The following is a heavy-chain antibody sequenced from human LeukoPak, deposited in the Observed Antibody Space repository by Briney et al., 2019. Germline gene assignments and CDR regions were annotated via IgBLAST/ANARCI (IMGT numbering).Heavy chain of an antibody. CDR2: ISGSGGST. V-gene: IGHV3-23*01. Sequence: PGGTLRLSCAASGFTFSSYGMSWVRQAPGKGLEWVSVISGSGGSTYYADSVKGRFTISRDNSKNTLYLQMNSLRAEDTAVYYCAKDPATRDLPYYFDYWGQGTLVTVSS. CDR3: AKDPATRDLPYYFDY. J-gene: IGHJ4*02. CDR1: GFTFSSYG.